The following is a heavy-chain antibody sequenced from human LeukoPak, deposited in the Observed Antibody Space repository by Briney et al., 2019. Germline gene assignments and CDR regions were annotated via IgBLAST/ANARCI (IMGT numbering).Heavy chain of an antibody. Sequence: GGSLRLSCAASGFTFSDAWMSWVRQTPGKGLEWVGRIKSTTDGGTTDYAAPVSGRFTISRDDSENTVFLQMNSLKTEDTAVYHCATAPITTDYAFYFDNWGQGTLVTVYS. CDR3: ATAPITTDYAFYFDN. V-gene: IGHV3-15*01. D-gene: IGHD3-22*01. CDR2: IKSTTDGGTT. CDR1: GFTFSDAW. J-gene: IGHJ4*02.